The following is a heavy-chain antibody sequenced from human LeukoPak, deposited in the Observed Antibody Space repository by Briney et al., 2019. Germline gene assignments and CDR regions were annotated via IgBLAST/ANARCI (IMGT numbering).Heavy chain of an antibody. V-gene: IGHV4-39*07. CDR3: ARGGEYQLLPFDY. CDR1: GASISSGSYY. J-gene: IGHJ4*02. Sequence: SETLSLTCTVSGASISSGSYYWGWIRQPPGKGLEWIGSIYYTGSTYYSPSLKSRVTISIDTSNNQFSLKLSSVTAADTAVYYCARGGEYQLLPFDYWGQGTLVTVSS. CDR2: IYYTGST. D-gene: IGHD2-2*01.